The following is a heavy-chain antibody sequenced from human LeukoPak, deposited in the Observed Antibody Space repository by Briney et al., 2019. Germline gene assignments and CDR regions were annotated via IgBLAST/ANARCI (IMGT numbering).Heavy chain of an antibody. CDR1: GYTFTSYD. V-gene: IGHV1-8*01. J-gene: IGHJ4*02. D-gene: IGHD6-13*01. CDR3: ARQGGIAAPCDY. Sequence: ASVKVSCKASGYTFTSYDITWLRQATGQGLEWMGWMNPNSGNTGYAQKFQGRVTMTRNTSISTAYMELSSLRSEDTAVYYCARQGGIAAPCDYWGQGTLVTVSS. CDR2: MNPNSGNT.